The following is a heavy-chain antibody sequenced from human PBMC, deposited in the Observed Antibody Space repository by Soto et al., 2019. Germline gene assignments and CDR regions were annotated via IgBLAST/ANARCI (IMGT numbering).Heavy chain of an antibody. V-gene: IGHV4-39*01. J-gene: IGHJ5*02. Sequence: PSETLSLTCTVSGDSVGSRSYHWAWIRQPPGKGLEWIGTINYSGNTYYNPSLKSRVTISVDTSKSQFSLKLTSVTAADTAVYFCASRSSGSLLGWFDPWGQGTQVTVSS. CDR1: GDSVGSRSYH. CDR3: ASRSSGSLLGWFDP. D-gene: IGHD3-10*01. CDR2: INYSGNT.